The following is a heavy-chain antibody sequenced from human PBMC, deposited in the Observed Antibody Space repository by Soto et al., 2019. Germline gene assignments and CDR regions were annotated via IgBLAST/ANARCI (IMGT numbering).Heavy chain of an antibody. CDR2: ISWNSGSI. D-gene: IGHD6-13*01. V-gene: IGHV3-9*01. CDR1: GFTFDYYS. CDR3: AKDITAAGTDAFDI. Sequence: GGSLRLSRATSGFTFDYYSIHWGRPGPGKGLEWVSGISWNSGSIGYADSVKGRFTISRDNAKNSLYLQMNSLRAEDTALYYCAKDITAAGTDAFDIWGQGTMVTVSS. J-gene: IGHJ3*02.